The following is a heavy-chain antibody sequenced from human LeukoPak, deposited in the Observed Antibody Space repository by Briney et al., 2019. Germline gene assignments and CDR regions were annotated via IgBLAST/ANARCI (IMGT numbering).Heavy chain of an antibody. CDR3: ARRVVDTAMN. Sequence: SETLSLTCTVSGGSISSSSYYWGWIRQPPGKGLEWIGSIYYSGSTYYNPSLKSRVTISVDTSKNQFSLKLSSVTAADTAVYYCARRVVDTAMNWGQGTLVTVSS. CDR1: GGSISSSSYY. V-gene: IGHV4-39*01. D-gene: IGHD5-18*01. J-gene: IGHJ4*02. CDR2: IYYSGST.